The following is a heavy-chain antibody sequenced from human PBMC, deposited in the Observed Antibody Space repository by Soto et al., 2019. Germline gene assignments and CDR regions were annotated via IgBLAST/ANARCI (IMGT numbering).Heavy chain of an antibody. Sequence: QVQLVDSGGGVVQPGRSLRLFCAASGFTFSSYGMHWVRQAPGKGLEWVAIIGYDGSDQRFADSVRGRFTISRDNSKNTVYLQMNSLTAEDTAVYYCARPSTAPNGYYMNVWGKGTTVTVSS. D-gene: IGHD2-2*01. CDR2: IGYDGSDQ. J-gene: IGHJ6*03. CDR3: ARPSTAPNGYYMNV. CDR1: GFTFSSYG. V-gene: IGHV3-33*01.